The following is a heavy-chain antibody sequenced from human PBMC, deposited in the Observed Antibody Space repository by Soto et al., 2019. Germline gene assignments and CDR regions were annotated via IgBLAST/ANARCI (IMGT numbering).Heavy chain of an antibody. Sequence: PSETLSLTCAVYGGSFSGYYWSWIRQPPGKRLEWIGEINHSGSTNYNPSLKSRVTISVDTSKNQFSLKLSSVTAADTAVYYCARVRFRTIFGVVIISWFDPWGQGTLVTVSS. CDR2: INHSGST. CDR3: ARVRFRTIFGVVIISWFDP. D-gene: IGHD3-3*01. J-gene: IGHJ5*02. CDR1: GGSFSGYY. V-gene: IGHV4-34*01.